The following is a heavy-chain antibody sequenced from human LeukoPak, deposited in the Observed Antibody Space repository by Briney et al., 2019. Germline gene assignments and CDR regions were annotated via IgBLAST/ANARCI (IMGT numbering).Heavy chain of an antibody. CDR3: AKGAGHEEDALDI. V-gene: IGHV4-4*07. D-gene: IGHD6-19*01. CDR2: VYTSGSP. J-gene: IGHJ3*02. Sequence: PSETLSLTCTVSGASVTSYYWTWIRQPAGKGLEWIGRVYTSGSPHNNPSLGSRVTMSVDTSKNQVSLKLNSVTAADTAVYYCAKGAGHEEDALDIWGQGTLVTXFS. CDR1: GASVTSYY.